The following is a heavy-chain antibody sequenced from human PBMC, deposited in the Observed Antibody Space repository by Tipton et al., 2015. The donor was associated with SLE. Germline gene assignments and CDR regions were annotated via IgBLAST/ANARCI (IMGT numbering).Heavy chain of an antibody. CDR2: IYTSGST. J-gene: IGHJ1*01. V-gene: IGHV4-61*02. D-gene: IGHD5-24*01. CDR3: ARGIDGTVAEQ. Sequence: TLSLTCTVSGGSISSGSYYWSWIRQPAGKGLEWIGRIYTSGSTNYNPSLKSRVTISVDTSKNQFSLKLRSVTAADTAVYYCARGIDGTVAEQWGQGTLVTVSS. CDR1: GGSISSGSYY.